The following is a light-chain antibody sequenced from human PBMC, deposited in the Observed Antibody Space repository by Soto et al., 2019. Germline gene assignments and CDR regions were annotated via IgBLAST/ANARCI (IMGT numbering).Light chain of an antibody. J-gene: IGLJ1*01. V-gene: IGLV1-47*01. CDR3: AAWDDSLSGYV. Sequence: QSALTQPPSASGTPGQRVTISCSGSSSNIGSNYVYRYQQLPGTAPKLLIYRNNQRPSGVPDRFSGSKSGTSASLAISGLRSEDEADYYCAAWDDSLSGYVFGTGTKSPS. CDR2: RNN. CDR1: SSNIGSNY.